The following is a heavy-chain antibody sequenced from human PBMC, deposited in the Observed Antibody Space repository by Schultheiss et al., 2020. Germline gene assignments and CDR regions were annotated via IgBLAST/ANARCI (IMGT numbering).Heavy chain of an antibody. CDR1: GGSISSGGYY. J-gene: IGHJ5*02. Sequence: SETLSLTCTVSGGSISSGGYYWSWIRQPPGKGLEWIASIYQSGSAYYNPSLKSLFTISLDTSKNQFSLRLNSVTAADTAVYYCARHKGQYSNYGNWFDPWGQGTLVTVSS. D-gene: IGHD4-11*01. V-gene: IGHV4-39*07. CDR3: ARHKGQYSNYGNWFDP. CDR2: IYQSGSA.